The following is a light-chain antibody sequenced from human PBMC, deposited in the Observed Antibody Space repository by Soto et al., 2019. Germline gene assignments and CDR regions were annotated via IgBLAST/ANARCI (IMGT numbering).Light chain of an antibody. J-gene: IGLJ2*01. CDR1: NIGYKT. V-gene: IGLV3-21*02. CDR3: QVWDSGSDL. Sequence: SYVLTQPPSVSVAPGQTATFICGGDNIGYKTVHWYQQRPVQAPVLVVYDDSDRPSGIPERFSGSNSGNTATLTINRVEAGDEADYYCQVWDSGSDLFGGGTKLTVL. CDR2: DDS.